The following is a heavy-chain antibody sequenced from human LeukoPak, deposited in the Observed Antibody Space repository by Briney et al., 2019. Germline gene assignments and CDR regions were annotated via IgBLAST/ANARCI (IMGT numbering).Heavy chain of an antibody. CDR2: ISGSGGST. V-gene: IGHV3-23*01. CDR3: AKVADYGDYFDY. CDR1: GFTFSGYA. J-gene: IGHJ4*02. Sequence: GGSLRLSCAPSGFTFSGYAMNWVRQAPGKGLEWVSAISGSGGSTYHADSVKGRFTISRDNSKNTLYLQMNSLRAEDTAVYYCAKVADYGDYFDYWGQGTLVTVSS. D-gene: IGHD4-17*01.